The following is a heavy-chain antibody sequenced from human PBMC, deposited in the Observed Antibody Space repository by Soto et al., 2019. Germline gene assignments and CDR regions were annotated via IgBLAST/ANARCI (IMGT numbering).Heavy chain of an antibody. V-gene: IGHV3-23*01. D-gene: IGHD3-22*01. Sequence: GGSLRLSCAASGFTFSSYAMSWVRQAPGKGLEWVSAISGSGGSTYYADSVKGRFTISRDNSKNTLYLQMNSLRAEDTAVYYCAKRANMIVVVTIRPYYFDYWGQGTLVTVYS. J-gene: IGHJ4*02. CDR2: ISGSGGST. CDR3: AKRANMIVVVTIRPYYFDY. CDR1: GFTFSSYA.